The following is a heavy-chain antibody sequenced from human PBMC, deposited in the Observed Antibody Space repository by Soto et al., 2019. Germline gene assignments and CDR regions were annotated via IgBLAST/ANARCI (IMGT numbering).Heavy chain of an antibody. CDR2: IIPIFGTG. CDR3: ARGATDDFCSGYAFDI. D-gene: IGHD3-3*01. V-gene: IGHV1-69*01. J-gene: IGHJ3*02. Sequence: QVQLVQSGAEVKKPGSSVKVACKASGGTFSSYAISWVRQAPGQGLEWMGGIIPIFGTGNYAQKFQGRVTITASESTCEAYVEVSSLRSEDTAVYYCARGATDDFCSGYAFDIWGQGKMVTVSS. CDR1: GGTFSSYA.